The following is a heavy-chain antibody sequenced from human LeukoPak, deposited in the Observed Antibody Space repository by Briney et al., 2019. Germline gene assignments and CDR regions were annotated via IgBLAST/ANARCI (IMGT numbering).Heavy chain of an antibody. V-gene: IGHV4-59*01. CDR3: ARQIAIACYSDYYYGMDV. CDR2: IYYSGST. D-gene: IGHD6-13*01. J-gene: IGHJ6*04. Sequence: SETLSLTCTVSGGSISSYYWSWIRQPPGKGLEWIGYIYYSGSTNYNPSLKSRVTISVDTSKNQFSLKLSSVTAAGTAVYYCARQIAIACYSDYYYGMDVWGKGTTVTVSS. CDR1: GGSISSYY.